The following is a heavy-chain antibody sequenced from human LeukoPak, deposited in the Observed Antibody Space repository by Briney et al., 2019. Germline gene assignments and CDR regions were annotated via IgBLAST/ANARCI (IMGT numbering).Heavy chain of an antibody. CDR1: GITLRNYA. J-gene: IGHJ4*02. D-gene: IGHD2-2*01. CDR2: IYNTGET. CDR3: ARWYCSSNSCYYDY. V-gene: IGHV3-53*01. Sequence: GGSLRLSCRGSGITLRNYALHWVRQAPGEGLEWVSFIYNTGETYYADSVKGRFTISRDNSKNTLYLQMNSLRAEDTAVYYCARWYCSSNSCYYDYWGQGTLVTVSS.